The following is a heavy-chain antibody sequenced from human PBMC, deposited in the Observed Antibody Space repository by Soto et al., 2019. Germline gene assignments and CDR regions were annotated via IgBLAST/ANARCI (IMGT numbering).Heavy chain of an antibody. J-gene: IGHJ4*02. CDR2: ISGSGDST. V-gene: IGHV3-23*01. CDR3: ARRSSGWYFDY. CDR1: GFTFSSYA. Sequence: EVQLLESGGGLVQPGGSLRLSCAASGFTFSSYAMSWVRQAPGKGLEWVSVISGSGDSTYYADSVKGRFTISRDNSKNTLYLQMNSVRAEDTAVYYWARRSSGWYFDYWGQGTLVTVSS. D-gene: IGHD6-19*01.